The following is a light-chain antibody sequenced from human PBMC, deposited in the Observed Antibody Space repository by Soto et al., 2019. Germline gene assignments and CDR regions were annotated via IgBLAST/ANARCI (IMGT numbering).Light chain of an antibody. CDR3: TSYAGSNNRGV. V-gene: IGLV2-8*01. Sequence: QCPLTQAPYASGSCGQSCTISCTGTSSDVGGYNYISWYQHHPGKAPKLMIYEVSQRPSGVPDRFSGSKSGNTASLTVSGLQAEDEADYYCTSYAGSNNRGVFGSGTKVTVL. J-gene: IGLJ1*01. CDR2: EVS. CDR1: SSDVGGYNY.